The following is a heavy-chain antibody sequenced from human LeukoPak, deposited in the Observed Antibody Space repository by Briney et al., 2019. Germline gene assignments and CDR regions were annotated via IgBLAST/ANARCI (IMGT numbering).Heavy chain of an antibody. D-gene: IGHD3-10*01. CDR3: ARQLYYYGSGSYYYFDY. CDR2: IIPIFGTA. Sequence: SVKVFCKASGGTFSSYAISWVRQAPGQGLEWMGGIIPIFGTANYAQKFQGRVTITADESTSTAYMELSSLRSEDTAVYYCARQLYYYGSGSYYYFDYWGQGTLVTVSS. CDR1: GGTFSSYA. V-gene: IGHV1-69*13. J-gene: IGHJ4*02.